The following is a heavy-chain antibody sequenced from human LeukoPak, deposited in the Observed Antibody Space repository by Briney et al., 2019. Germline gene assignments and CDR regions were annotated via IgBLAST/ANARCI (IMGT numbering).Heavy chain of an antibody. CDR1: GGSFSTYY. Sequence: SETLSLTCTVSGGSFSTYYWSWIRQPAGKGLEWIGRIYTTGSANYNPSLKSRVTVSLDTSKNQFSLKLYSVTAADTAVYYCARWNEGLDYWGQGALVTVSS. CDR3: ARWNEGLDY. CDR2: IYTTGSA. V-gene: IGHV4-4*07. J-gene: IGHJ4*02. D-gene: IGHD1-1*01.